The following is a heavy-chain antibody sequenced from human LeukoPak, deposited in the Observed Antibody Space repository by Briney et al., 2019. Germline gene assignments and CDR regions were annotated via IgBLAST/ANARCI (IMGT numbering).Heavy chain of an antibody. V-gene: IGHV1-8*03. D-gene: IGHD3-3*01. CDR2: MNPNSGNT. CDR3: ARDYDFWSGSPFDP. Sequence: GASVKVSCKASGYTFTSYDINWVRQATGQGPEWMGWMNPNSGNTGYAQKFQGRVTITRNTSISTAYMELSSLRSEDTAVYYCARDYDFWSGSPFDPWGQGTLVTVSS. CDR1: GYTFTSYD. J-gene: IGHJ5*02.